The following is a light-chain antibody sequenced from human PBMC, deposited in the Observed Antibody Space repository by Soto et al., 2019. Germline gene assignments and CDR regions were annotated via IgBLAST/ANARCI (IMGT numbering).Light chain of an antibody. V-gene: IGLV2-23*01. CDR3: CLYSSRTAI. CDR2: EDP. CDR1: SRDVGGHSL. J-gene: IGLJ2*01. Sequence: QSALTQPASVSGSPGQSITVSCTGTSRDVGGHSLVSWYHQNPGKAPKLVIYEDPKRPSGVSYRLSGSKSGDTASLTISGLQAEDEGDYYCCLYSSRTAIFGGGTKLTVL.